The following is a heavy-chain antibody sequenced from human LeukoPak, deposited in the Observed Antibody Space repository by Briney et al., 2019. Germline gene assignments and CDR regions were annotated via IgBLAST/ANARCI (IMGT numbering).Heavy chain of an antibody. Sequence: PGGSLRLSCAASGFTFSSYWIHWVRQAPGKGLVWVSRINSDGSSTSYADSVKGRFTISRDNAKNTLYLQMNSLRAEDTAVYYCARCSGGYSGYDCSPLDYWGQGTLVTVSS. CDR2: INSDGSST. D-gene: IGHD5-12*01. CDR3: ARCSGGYSGYDCSPLDY. CDR1: GFTFSSYW. J-gene: IGHJ4*02. V-gene: IGHV3-74*01.